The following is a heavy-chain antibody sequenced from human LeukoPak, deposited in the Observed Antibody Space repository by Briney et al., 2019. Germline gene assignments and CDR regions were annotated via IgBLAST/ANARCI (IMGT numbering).Heavy chain of an antibody. D-gene: IGHD3-22*01. CDR2: ISPGGGTT. CDR3: AKDYYDSSGYYGERVNDAFDI. J-gene: IGHJ3*02. CDR1: GFAFGSEA. Sequence: PGGSLRLSCAVSGFAFGSEAMSWVRQSPARGLEWVASISPGGGTTYYADYVKGRFTISRDNSKNTLYLQMNSLRAEDTAVYYCAKDYYDSSGYYGERVNDAFDIWGQGTMVTVSS. V-gene: IGHV3-23*01.